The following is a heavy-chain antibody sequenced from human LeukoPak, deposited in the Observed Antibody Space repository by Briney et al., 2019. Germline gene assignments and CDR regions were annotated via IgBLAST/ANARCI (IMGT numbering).Heavy chain of an antibody. D-gene: IGHD3-3*01. CDR3: SRHVRFLEWLSSYYFDC. J-gene: IGHJ4*02. CDR1: GGTISSSSYY. Sequence: SETLSLTCTVPGGTISSSSYYWGWIRQPRGKGLESHGRIYYSGTTYSNPSLKSRVTISVDTSKSQFSLRLTSVTAADTAVYYCSRHVRFLEWLSSYYFDCWGQGTLVTVSS. CDR2: IYYSGTT. V-gene: IGHV4-39*01.